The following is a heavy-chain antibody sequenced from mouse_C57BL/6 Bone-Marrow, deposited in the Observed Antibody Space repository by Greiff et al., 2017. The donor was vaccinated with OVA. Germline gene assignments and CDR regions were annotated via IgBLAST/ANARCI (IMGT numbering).Heavy chain of an antibody. Sequence: VQLQQSGAELARPGASVKLSCKASGYTFTSYGISWVKQRTGQGLEWIGEIYPRSGNTYYNEKFKGKATLTADKSSSTAYMELRSLTSEDSAVYFCARSMAQAVAYWGQGTLVTVSA. CDR2: IYPRSGNT. CDR1: GYTFTSYG. CDR3: ARSMAQAVAY. J-gene: IGHJ3*01. D-gene: IGHD3-2*02. V-gene: IGHV1-81*01.